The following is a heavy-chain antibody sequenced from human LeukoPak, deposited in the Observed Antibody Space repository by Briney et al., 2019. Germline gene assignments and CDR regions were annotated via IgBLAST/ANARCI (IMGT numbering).Heavy chain of an antibody. CDR2: LYHPDST. CDR3: ARQYDSYFYYYLDL. CDR1: GYPINNAYY. V-gene: IGHV4-38-2*01. Sequence: PSETLSLTCAVSGYPINNAYYWVWIRQPPGKGLEWIGSLYHPDSTYYNPSLKSRVTMPVDTSTNQFSLKLSFVTAADTAVYYCARQYDSYFYYYLDLWGTGTTVTVSS. D-gene: IGHD2-2*01. J-gene: IGHJ6*03.